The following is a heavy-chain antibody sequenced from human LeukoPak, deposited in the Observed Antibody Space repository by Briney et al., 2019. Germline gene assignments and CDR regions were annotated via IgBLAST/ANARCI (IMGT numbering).Heavy chain of an antibody. CDR3: ARHSEMATIPFDY. CDR1: RGSISSAGYY. J-gene: IGHJ4*02. CDR2: VYTSGRT. D-gene: IGHD5-24*01. V-gene: IGHV4-61*02. Sequence: PSETLSLTCTVSRGSISSAGYYWSWIRQPAGKGLEWIGRVYTSGRTNYIPSLKSRVTISVDTSKNQFSLKLSSVTAADTAVYYCARHSEMATIPFDYWGQGTLVTVSS.